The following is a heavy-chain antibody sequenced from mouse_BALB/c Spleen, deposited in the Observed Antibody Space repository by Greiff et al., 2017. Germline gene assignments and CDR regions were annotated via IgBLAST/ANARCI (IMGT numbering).Heavy chain of an antibody. CDR3: ARSIHYYGYDWYFDV. Sequence: QVQLQQSGPELVKPGASVKISCKASGYSFTSYYIHWVKQRPGQGLEWIGWIFPGSGNTKYNEKFKGKATLTADTSSSTAYMQLSSLTSEDSAVYFCARSIHYYGYDWYFDVWGAGTTVTVSS. CDR2: IFPGSGNT. CDR1: GYSFTSYY. V-gene: IGHV1-66*01. D-gene: IGHD1-2*01. J-gene: IGHJ1*01.